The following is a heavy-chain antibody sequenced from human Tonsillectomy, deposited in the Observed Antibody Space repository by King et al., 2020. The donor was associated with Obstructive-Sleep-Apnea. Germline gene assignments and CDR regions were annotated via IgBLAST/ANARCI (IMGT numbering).Heavy chain of an antibody. D-gene: IGHD3-10*01. Sequence: VQLVESGGGLVQPGGSLRLSCAASGFTFSNFLMTWVRQAPGKGPEWVSNIKQDGSETYYMDSVWGRFTISRDNAKNSLYLQMNNLRAEDTAVYYCASRPPAETYFGVFDFWGQGALVTVSS. CDR3: ASRPPAETYFGVFDF. CDR2: IKQDGSET. J-gene: IGHJ4*02. CDR1: GFTFSNFL. V-gene: IGHV3-7*03.